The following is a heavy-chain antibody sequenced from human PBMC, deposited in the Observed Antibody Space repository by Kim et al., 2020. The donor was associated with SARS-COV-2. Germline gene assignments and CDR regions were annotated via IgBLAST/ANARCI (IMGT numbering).Heavy chain of an antibody. D-gene: IGHD5-18*01. J-gene: IGHJ4*02. CDR2: T. CDR3: ASRGYSYAIDY. Sequence: TSYAQQTQGRVTMPTDTSTSTAYMELRSLRSDDTAVYYCASRGYSYAIDYWGQGTLVTVSS. V-gene: IGHV1-18*01.